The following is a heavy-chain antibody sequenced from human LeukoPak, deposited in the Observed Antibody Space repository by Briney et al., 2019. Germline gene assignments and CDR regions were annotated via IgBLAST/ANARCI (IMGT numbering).Heavy chain of an antibody. D-gene: IGHD1-26*01. CDR2: IIPIFGTA. CDR3: ARVGLRMGVYYFDY. CDR1: GYTFTSYG. Sequence: ASVKVSCKASGYTFTSYGISWVRQAPGQGLEWMGRIIPIFGTANYAQKFQGRVTITTDESTSTAYMELSSLRSEDTAVYYCARVGLRMGVYYFDYWGQGTLVTVSS. J-gene: IGHJ4*02. V-gene: IGHV1-69*05.